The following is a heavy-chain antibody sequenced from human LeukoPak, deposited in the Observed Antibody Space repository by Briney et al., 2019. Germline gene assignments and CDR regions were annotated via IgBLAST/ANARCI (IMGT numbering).Heavy chain of an antibody. CDR1: GGSISSGGYS. CDR3: GRDGRLGITGWYFDL. CDR2: IYYSGST. V-gene: IGHV4-30-4*07. J-gene: IGHJ2*01. Sequence: SETLSLTCAVSGGSISSGGYSWSWIRQPPGKGLEWIGYIYYSGSTYYNPSLKSRVTISVDTSKNQFSLKLSSVTPADKAVYYCGRDGRLGITGWYFDLWGRGTLVTVSS. D-gene: IGHD7-27*01.